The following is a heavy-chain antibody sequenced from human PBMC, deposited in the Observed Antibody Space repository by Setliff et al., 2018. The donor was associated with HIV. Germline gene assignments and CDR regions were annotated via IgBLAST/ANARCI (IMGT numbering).Heavy chain of an antibody. J-gene: IGHJ4*02. D-gene: IGHD6-6*01. Sequence: SETLSLTCNVSGGSIRSSSYYWGWIRQPPGKGLEWIGSIYYRGSTYYNPSLKSRLTISVDTSKNHFSLKLTSVTAADTAVYYCARLAASIAARRRFDYWGQGTLVTVSS. V-gene: IGHV4-39*01. CDR1: GGSIRSSSYY. CDR3: ARLAASIAARRRFDY. CDR2: IYYRGST.